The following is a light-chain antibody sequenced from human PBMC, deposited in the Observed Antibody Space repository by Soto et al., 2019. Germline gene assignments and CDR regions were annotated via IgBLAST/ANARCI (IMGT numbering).Light chain of an antibody. CDR3: QQYGSSRIT. CDR2: DAS. CDR1: QSVSSSY. J-gene: IGKJ5*01. V-gene: IGKV3D-20*01. Sequence: EIVLTQSPATLSLSPGERATLSRGASQSVSSSYLAWYQQKPGLAPRLLIYDASSRATGIPDRFSGNGSGTDFTLTISRLEPEDFAVYYCQQYGSSRITFGQGTRLEIK.